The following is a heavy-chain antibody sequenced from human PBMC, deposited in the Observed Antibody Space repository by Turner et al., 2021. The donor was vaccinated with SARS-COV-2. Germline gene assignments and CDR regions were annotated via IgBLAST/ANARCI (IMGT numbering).Heavy chain of an antibody. CDR2: ISYDGTNK. Sequence: QVQLVESGGGVVQRGRSLTLSCAASGFTFSTYGMHWVRQAPGKGLEWVAVISYDGTNKYYLDSVRGRFTISRDNSKNTLYLQMNSLRADDTAVFYCAKQRDGYNSPFDYWGQGALVSVSS. CDR3: AKQRDGYNSPFDY. D-gene: IGHD1-1*01. CDR1: GFTFSTYG. J-gene: IGHJ4*02. V-gene: IGHV3-30*18.